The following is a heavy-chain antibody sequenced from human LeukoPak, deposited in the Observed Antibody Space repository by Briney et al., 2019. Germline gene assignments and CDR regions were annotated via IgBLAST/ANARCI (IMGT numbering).Heavy chain of an antibody. CDR1: GYTFTGNY. V-gene: IGHV1-2*02. CDR2: INPNSGDT. Sequence: ASVKVSCKASGYTFTGNYMHWVRQAPGQGLEWMGWINPNSGDTNFAQKFQGRVTMTRDTSISTVYMELSRLRSDDTAVFYCARGYYDSSDFEYFQHWGQGTLVTVSS. D-gene: IGHD3-22*01. CDR3: ARGYYDSSDFEYFQH. J-gene: IGHJ1*01.